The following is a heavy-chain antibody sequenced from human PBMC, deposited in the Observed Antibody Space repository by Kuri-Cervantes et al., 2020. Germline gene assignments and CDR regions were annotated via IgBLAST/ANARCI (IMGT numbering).Heavy chain of an antibody. CDR2: INPSGSST. CDR1: GYTFTNYY. CDR3: ARPGYSSSWHVFDY. Sequence: ASVKVSCKASGYTFTNYYIHWVRQAPGQGLEWMGVINPSGSSTNYAQKFQGRVTITTDESTITSYMELSSLRSEDTAVYYCARPGYSSSWHVFDYWGQGTLVTVSS. V-gene: IGHV1-46*01. D-gene: IGHD6-13*01. J-gene: IGHJ4*02.